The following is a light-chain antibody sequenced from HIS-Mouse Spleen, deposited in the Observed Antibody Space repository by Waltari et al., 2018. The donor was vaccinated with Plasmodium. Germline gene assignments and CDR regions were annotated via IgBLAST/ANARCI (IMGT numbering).Light chain of an antibody. V-gene: IGKV3-20*01. CDR1: RRVSSSY. CDR2: GAS. J-gene: IGKJ1*01. CDR3: QQYGSSGT. Sequence: IVLTQSPGTLSLSPWERATLSCRASRRVSSSYLAWYQQNTGQAPRLLIYGASSRATGISGMFSGSGSGTDFTLTISRLEPEDCAVYYCQQYGSSGTFGQGTKVEIK.